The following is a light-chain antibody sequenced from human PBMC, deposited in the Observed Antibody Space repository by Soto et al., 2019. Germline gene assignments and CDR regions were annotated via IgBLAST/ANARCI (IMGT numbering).Light chain of an antibody. CDR1: SSNIGAGYD. J-gene: IGLJ2*01. CDR2: GNG. V-gene: IGLV1-40*01. Sequence: QSVVTQPPSVSGAPGQRVTISCTGSSSNIGAGYDVHWYQQLPGTAPKLLISGNGNRPSGVPDRFSGSKSGTSASLAITGLQAEDEADYYCQSYDISLSAVVFGGGTKLTVL. CDR3: QSYDISLSAVV.